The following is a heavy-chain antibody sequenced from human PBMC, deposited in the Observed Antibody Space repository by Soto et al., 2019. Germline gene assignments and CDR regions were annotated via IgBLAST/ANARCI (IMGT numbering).Heavy chain of an antibody. CDR3: ASRSSGWYALPYYYYGMDV. J-gene: IGHJ6*02. Sequence: QVQLVESGGGVVQPGRSLRLSCAASGYTLSSYAMHWVRQAPGKGLEWVAVISYDGSNKYYADSVKGRFTISRDNSKNTLYLQRNSLRAEDTAVYYCASRSSGWYALPYYYYGMDVWGQGTTVTVSS. CDR1: GYTLSSYA. D-gene: IGHD6-19*01. V-gene: IGHV3-30-3*01. CDR2: ISYDGSNK.